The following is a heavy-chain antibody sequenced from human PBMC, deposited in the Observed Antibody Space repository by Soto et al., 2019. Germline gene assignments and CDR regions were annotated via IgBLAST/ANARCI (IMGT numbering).Heavy chain of an antibody. V-gene: IGHV4-59*08. CDR3: ARHNYDILTGSWSSVDY. Sequence: PSETLSLTCTVSGGSISSYYWSWIRQPPGKGLEWIGSIYYSGSTNYNPSLKSRVTISVDTSKNQFSLKLSSVTAADTAVYYCARHNYDILTGSWSSVDYWGQGTLVTVSS. CDR2: IYYSGST. J-gene: IGHJ4*02. CDR1: GGSISSYY. D-gene: IGHD3-9*01.